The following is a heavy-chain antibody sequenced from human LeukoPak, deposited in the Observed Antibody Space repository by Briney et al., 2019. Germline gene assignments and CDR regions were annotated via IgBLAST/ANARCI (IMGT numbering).Heavy chain of an antibody. Sequence: PSETLSLTRAVSGGFISSSNYYWGWVRQPPGKGLEWIGTIYYSGTTYYSPSLESRVTISEDMSKNQFSLTLRSVTAADTAVYYCVRQISDYYYYYIDVWGVGTPVIVSS. J-gene: IGHJ6*03. CDR1: GGFISSSNYY. V-gene: IGHV4-39*01. CDR3: VRQISDYYYYYIDV. D-gene: IGHD3-10*01. CDR2: IYYSGTT.